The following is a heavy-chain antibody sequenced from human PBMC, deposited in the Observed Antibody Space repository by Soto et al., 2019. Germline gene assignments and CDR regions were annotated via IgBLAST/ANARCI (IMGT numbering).Heavy chain of an antibody. V-gene: IGHV4-39*01. J-gene: IGHJ4*02. CDR3: ARHSGSGWYPFSY. Sequence: QLQLQESGPGLVKPSETLSLTCTVSGGSISSPYYYWGWIRQPPGKGLEWIGSIYYSGTTYYNPSLKSRVTISVDTSKNQFSLKLSSVTAADTAVYSCARHSGSGWYPFSYWGQGTLVTVSS. CDR2: IYYSGTT. CDR1: GGSISSPYYY. D-gene: IGHD6-19*01.